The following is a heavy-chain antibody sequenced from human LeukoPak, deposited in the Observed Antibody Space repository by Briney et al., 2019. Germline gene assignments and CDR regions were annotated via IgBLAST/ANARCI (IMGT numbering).Heavy chain of an antibody. CDR3: ARVPLSDASGHYYPH. J-gene: IGHJ1*01. D-gene: IGHD3-22*01. Sequence: GASVTVSCKTSGYTFTNYGMHWVRQAPRQSPEWMGWINTGNGNTKSSQKFQDRATLTRDTSASTAYMELNSLGSEDTAVYYCARVPLSDASGHYYPHWGQGTLVTVSS. CDR2: INTGNGNT. V-gene: IGHV1-3*04. CDR1: GYTFTNYG.